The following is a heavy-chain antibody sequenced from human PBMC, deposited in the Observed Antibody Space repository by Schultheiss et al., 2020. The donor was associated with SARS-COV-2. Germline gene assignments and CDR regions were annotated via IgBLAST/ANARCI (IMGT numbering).Heavy chain of an antibody. D-gene: IGHD3-16*01. J-gene: IGHJ5*02. V-gene: IGHV4-31*03. Sequence: SQTLSLTCTVSGGSISSGGYYWSWIRQHPGKGLEWIGYIYYSGSTYYNPSLKSRVTISVDTSKNQFSLKLSSVTAADTAVYYCARRGYINVAVWEFDPWGQGTLVTVSS. CDR1: GGSISSGGYY. CDR2: IYYSGST. CDR3: ARRGYINVAVWEFDP.